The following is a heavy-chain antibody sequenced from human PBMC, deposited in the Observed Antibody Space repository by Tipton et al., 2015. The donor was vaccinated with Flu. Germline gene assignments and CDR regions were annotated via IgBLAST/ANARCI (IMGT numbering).Heavy chain of an antibody. D-gene: IGHD6-13*01. CDR3: AGYTSSWDPPRD. CDR2: IYTSGST. J-gene: IGHJ1*01. V-gene: IGHV4-61*02. Sequence: TLSLTCTVSGGSISSDGYYWSWIRQPAGKGLEWIGRIYTSGSTNYNPSLKSRVTISLDTSKNQFSLKLSSVTAADTAVYYCAGYTSSWDPPRDWGQGTLVTVSS. CDR1: GGSISSDGYY.